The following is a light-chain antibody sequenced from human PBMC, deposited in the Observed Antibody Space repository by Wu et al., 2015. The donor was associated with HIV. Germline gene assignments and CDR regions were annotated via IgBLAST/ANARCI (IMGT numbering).Light chain of an antibody. V-gene: IGKV3-11*01. CDR2: GAS. CDR3: QQRSGWPWT. J-gene: IGKJ1*01. Sequence: EIVLTQSPATLSLSPGERATLSCRASQSVSSFLAGYQQKPGQAPRLLIFGASNRATGIPARFSGSGSETDFTLTISSLEPEDFAVYFCQQRSGWPWTFGQGTKVDIK. CDR1: QSVSSF.